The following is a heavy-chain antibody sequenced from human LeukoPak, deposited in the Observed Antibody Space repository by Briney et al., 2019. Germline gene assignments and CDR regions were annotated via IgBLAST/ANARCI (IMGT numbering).Heavy chain of an antibody. Sequence: GGSLRLSCAASGFTFSTYDMQWVRQAPGKGLEWVSGIGRSGSTYYTDSVKGRFTISRDNSKDTLYLQMNSLRAEDTAVYYCARGPSYYDILTGYDSDFDYWGQGTLVTVSS. J-gene: IGHJ4*02. CDR2: IGRSGST. CDR1: GFTFSTYD. CDR3: ARGPSYYDILTGYDSDFDY. V-gene: IGHV3-NL1*01. D-gene: IGHD3-9*01.